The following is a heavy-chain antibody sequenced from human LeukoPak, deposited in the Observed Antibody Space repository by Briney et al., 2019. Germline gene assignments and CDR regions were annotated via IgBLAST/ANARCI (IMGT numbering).Heavy chain of an antibody. J-gene: IGHJ4*02. CDR3: AREEYSSGWGPFDY. D-gene: IGHD6-25*01. CDR2: IYSGGST. Sequence: PGGSLRLSCAASGFTVSSNYMSWVRQAPGKGLEWVSVIYSGGSTYYADSVKGRFTISRDNSKNTLYLQMNSLRAEDTAVYYCAREEYSSGWGPFDYWGQGTPVTVSS. V-gene: IGHV3-66*01. CDR1: GFTVSSNY.